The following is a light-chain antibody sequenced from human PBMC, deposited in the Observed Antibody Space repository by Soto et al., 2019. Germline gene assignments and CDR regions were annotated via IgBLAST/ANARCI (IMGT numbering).Light chain of an antibody. CDR2: EVS. V-gene: IGLV2-14*01. Sequence: QSVLTQPASVSGSPGQSITISCTGTSSDVGGYNYVSWYQHHPGKAPKLMIYEVSYRPSGVSNRFSGSKSGNTASLTISGLQAEDEAGYYCSSLTSTNTLAFGGGTKLTVL. CDR3: SSLTSTNTLA. CDR1: SSDVGGYNY. J-gene: IGLJ2*01.